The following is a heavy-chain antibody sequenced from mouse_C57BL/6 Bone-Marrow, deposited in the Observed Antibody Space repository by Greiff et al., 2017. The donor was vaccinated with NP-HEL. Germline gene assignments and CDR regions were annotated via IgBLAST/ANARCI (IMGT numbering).Heavy chain of an antibody. D-gene: IGHD1-1*01. Sequence: VQLQQSGPGLVQPSQSLSITCPVSGFSLPSYGVHWVRPSPGKGLEWLGVIWSGGSTDYNAAFISRLSISKDNSKSQVFFKMNSLQADDTAIYYCARKGDGSSYWYFDVWGTGTTVTVSS. V-gene: IGHV2-2*01. CDR2: IWSGGST. CDR1: GFSLPSYG. CDR3: ARKGDGSSYWYFDV. J-gene: IGHJ1*03.